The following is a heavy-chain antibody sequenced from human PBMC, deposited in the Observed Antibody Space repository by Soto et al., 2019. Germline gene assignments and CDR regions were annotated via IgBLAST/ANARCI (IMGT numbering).Heavy chain of an antibody. CDR3: AGGKWCGRNS. CDR2: INHSGST. CDR1: GGSFSGYY. D-gene: IGHD2-15*01. Sequence: QVQVQQWGAGLLKPSETLSLTCAVYGGSFSGYYCSWIRQPPGKGLEWIGEINHSGSTNYNPSLKSRGTISVDTSNNHFSMTLNSATAADTAVYSGAGGKWCGRNSWGQGTLVTVSS. V-gene: IGHV4-34*01. J-gene: IGHJ4*02.